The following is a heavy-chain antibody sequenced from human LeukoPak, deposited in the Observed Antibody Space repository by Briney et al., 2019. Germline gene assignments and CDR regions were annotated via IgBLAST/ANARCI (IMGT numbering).Heavy chain of an antibody. J-gene: IGHJ3*02. D-gene: IGHD5-18*01. CDR2: IYSGGST. CDR1: GFTVSSNY. CDR3: ARDSRGYSYADAFGI. Sequence: GGSLRLPCAASGFTVSSNYMSWVRQAPGKGLEWVSVIYSGGSTYYADSVKGRFTISRDNSKSTLYLQMNSLRAEDTAVYYCARDSRGYSYADAFGIWGQGTMVTVSS. V-gene: IGHV3-66*01.